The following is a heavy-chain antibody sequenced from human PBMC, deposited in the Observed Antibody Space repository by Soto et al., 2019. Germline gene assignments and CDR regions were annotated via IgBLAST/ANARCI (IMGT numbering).Heavy chain of an antibody. CDR2: IIPIFGTA. V-gene: IGHV1-69*06. CDR1: GDTFSSYA. J-gene: IGHJ4*02. D-gene: IGHD3-22*01. Sequence: SVKVSCKASGDTFSSYAIRWVRQAPGQGLEWMGGIIPIFGTANYAQKFKGRVTITADKSTSTAYMELISLRSEDTAMYYCARGWYYYDSSGYAFDYWGQGTQVTFSS. CDR3: ARGWYYYDSSGYAFDY.